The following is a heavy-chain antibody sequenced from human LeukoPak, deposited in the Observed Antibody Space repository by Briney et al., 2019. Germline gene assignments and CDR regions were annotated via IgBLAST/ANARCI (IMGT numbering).Heavy chain of an antibody. CDR3: ASRETYYYYMDV. CDR1: GFTFSSYE. Sequence: PGGSLRLSCAASGFTFSSYEMNWVRQAPGKGLEWVSYISSSGSTIYYADSVKGRFTISRDNAKNSLYLQMNSLGAEDTAVYYCASRETYYYYMDVWGKGTTVTISS. D-gene: IGHD3-10*01. J-gene: IGHJ6*03. CDR2: ISSSGSTI. V-gene: IGHV3-48*03.